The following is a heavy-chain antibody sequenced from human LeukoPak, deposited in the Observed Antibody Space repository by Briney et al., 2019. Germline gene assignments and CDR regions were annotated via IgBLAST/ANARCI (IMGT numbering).Heavy chain of an antibody. D-gene: IGHD4-17*01. CDR2: IKQLGDEQ. V-gene: IGHV3-7*01. CDR1: GFIFSHYW. J-gene: IGHJ5*02. CDR3: ARALTTDHSGRWFDP. Sequence: GGSLRLSCAGSGFIFSHYWMSWLRQAPRKGPEWVAIIKQLGDEQYSGDSVKARFIIPRDTANNSLYLQMNSLRADDTAVYYCARALTTDHSGRWFDPWGQGTLVTVSS.